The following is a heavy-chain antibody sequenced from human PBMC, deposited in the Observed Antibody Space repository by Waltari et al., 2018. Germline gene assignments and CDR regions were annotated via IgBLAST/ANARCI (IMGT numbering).Heavy chain of an antibody. CDR2: MNRIHGIA. Sequence: QVQLVQSGAEVKKPGSSVKVSCKASGGTFSSYTISWVRQAPGPGLEWMGRMNRIHGIAHYARKFQGRGTIPADKTTSTTYMELGSLRSEETAVYYCASIGYSSGWYVYWGQGTLVTVAS. J-gene: IGHJ4*02. CDR1: GGTFSSYT. CDR3: ASIGYSSGWYVY. V-gene: IGHV1-69*02. D-gene: IGHD6-19*01.